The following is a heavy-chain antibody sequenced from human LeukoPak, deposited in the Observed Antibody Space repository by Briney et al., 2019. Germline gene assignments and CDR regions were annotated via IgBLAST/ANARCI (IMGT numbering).Heavy chain of an antibody. CDR1: GFTFSSYT. Sequence: GGSLRLSCAASGFTFSSYTMNWVRQPPGKGLEWVSNIGTSSTTIYYADSVKGRFTISRDNAKNSLYLQMNSPRADDTAGYYCARFAAGGSYYYYMDVWGKGTTVTVSS. J-gene: IGHJ6*03. CDR3: ARFAAGGSYYYYMDV. CDR2: IGTSSTTI. D-gene: IGHD6-25*01. V-gene: IGHV3-48*01.